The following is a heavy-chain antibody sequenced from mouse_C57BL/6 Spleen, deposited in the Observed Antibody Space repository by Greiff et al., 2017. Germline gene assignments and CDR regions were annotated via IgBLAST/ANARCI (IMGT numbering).Heavy chain of an antibody. CDR3: ARGLDLTDWCAY. CDR2: ISSGSSTI. D-gene: IGHD4-1*01. J-gene: IGHJ3*01. Sequence: EVKLVESGGGLVKPGGSLKLSCAASGFTFSDYGMHWVRPAPEKGLEWVAYISSGSSTIYYADTVKGRFTISRDNAKNTLFLQMTSLRSEDTAMYYCARGLDLTDWCAYWGQGTLVTVSA. V-gene: IGHV5-17*01. CDR1: GFTFSDYG.